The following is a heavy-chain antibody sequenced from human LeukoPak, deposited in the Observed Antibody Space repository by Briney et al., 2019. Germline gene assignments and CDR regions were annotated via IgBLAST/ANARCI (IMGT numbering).Heavy chain of an antibody. D-gene: IGHD3-22*01. V-gene: IGHV3-23*01. Sequence: PGGSLRLSCAASGFTFSSYAMSWVRQAPGKGLEGVSGIRDSGGRTYYAGSVKGRFTISRDNSNNKSYLQMNCLRAEDTAVYYCSRYSYESSAYCYFDYWGQGTLATVSS. CDR3: SRYSYESSAYCYFDY. J-gene: IGHJ4*02. CDR2: IRDSGGRT. CDR1: GFTFSSYA.